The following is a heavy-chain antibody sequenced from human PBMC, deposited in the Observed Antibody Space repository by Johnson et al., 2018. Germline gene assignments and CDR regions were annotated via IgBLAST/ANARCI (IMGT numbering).Heavy chain of an antibody. CDR3: AKDRTGNWHGHFQY. CDR2: ISDDGIYK. D-gene: IGHD5-24*01. CDR1: GFTFSIYS. Sequence: QVQLVESGGGVVQPGMSLRLSCAASGFTFSIYSMHWVRQAPGKGLEWVAGISDDGIYKYYADSVKGRFTISRDNSNDTLSLQMVSLRAEDTAVYYCAKDRTGNWHGHFQYWGQGTLVTVSS. V-gene: IGHV3-30-3*01. J-gene: IGHJ1*01.